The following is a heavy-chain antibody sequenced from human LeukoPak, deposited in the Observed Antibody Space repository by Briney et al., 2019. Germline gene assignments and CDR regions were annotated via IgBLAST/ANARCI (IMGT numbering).Heavy chain of an antibody. D-gene: IGHD3-16*01. CDR2: IYTGGTT. Sequence: PEGSLRLSCAASGFTFSSYEMNWVRQAPGKGLEWVSGIYTGGTTYYTDSVKGRFTISRDNPNNTLYLQMHSLRAEDTAVYYCAREISRFGIWGQGTLVTVSS. CDR1: GFTFSSYE. V-gene: IGHV3-66*01. CDR3: AREISRFGI. J-gene: IGHJ4*02.